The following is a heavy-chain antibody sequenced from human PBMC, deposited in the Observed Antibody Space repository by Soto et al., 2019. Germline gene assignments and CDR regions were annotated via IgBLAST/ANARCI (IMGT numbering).Heavy chain of an antibody. V-gene: IGHV1-69*01. CDR3: ARVFDPWDIVVVPAANYYYYGMDV. CDR2: IIPIFGTA. Sequence: QVQLVQSGAEVKKPGSSVKVSCKASGGTFSSYAISWVRQAPGQGLERMGGIIPIFGTANYAQKFQGRVTITADESTSTAYMELSSLRSEDTAVYYCARVFDPWDIVVVPAANYYYYGMDVWGQGTTVTVSS. D-gene: IGHD2-2*01. J-gene: IGHJ6*02. CDR1: GGTFSSYA.